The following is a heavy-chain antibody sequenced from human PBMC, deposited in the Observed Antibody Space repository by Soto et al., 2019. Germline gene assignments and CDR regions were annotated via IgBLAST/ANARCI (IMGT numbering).Heavy chain of an antibody. CDR3: ARAQRGVTWYYGMDV. CDR2: ISSSSSYI. J-gene: IGHJ6*02. D-gene: IGHD3-16*01. CDR1: GFTFSSYS. Sequence: GGSLRLSCAASGFTFSSYSMNWVRQAPGKGLEWVSSISSSSSYIYYADSVKGRFTISRDNAKYSLYLQMNSLRAEDTAVYYCARAQRGVTWYYGMDVWGQGTTVTVSS. V-gene: IGHV3-21*01.